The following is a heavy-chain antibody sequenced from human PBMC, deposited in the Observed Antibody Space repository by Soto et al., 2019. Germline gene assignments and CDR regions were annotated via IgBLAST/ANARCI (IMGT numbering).Heavy chain of an antibody. Sequence: HLQLQESGPGLVKPSETLSLTCTVSGDSISSGSYYWGWIRQPPGKGLEWIGRTYSGGRAFCNPSLKSRLSMPTDTSKNQSSLRLSSVTAADTAVYYCAGHTAYATFWQSEYWGQGALVTVSS. V-gene: IGHV4-39*01. CDR3: AGHTAYATFWQSEY. CDR1: GDSISSGSYY. D-gene: IGHD2-2*01. CDR2: TYSGGRA. J-gene: IGHJ4*02.